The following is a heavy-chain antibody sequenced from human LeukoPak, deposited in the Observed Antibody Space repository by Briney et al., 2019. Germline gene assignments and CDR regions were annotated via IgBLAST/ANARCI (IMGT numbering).Heavy chain of an antibody. Sequence: SETLSLTCTVSGGSISSSSYYWGWIRQPPGKGLEWIGSIYYSGSTYYSPSLKSRVTMSIDKSKNQFSLRLSSVTAADTALYFCARERAGWIHALDIWGQGTIVTVSS. V-gene: IGHV4-39*07. D-gene: IGHD5-18*01. CDR2: IYYSGST. J-gene: IGHJ3*02. CDR3: ARERAGWIHALDI. CDR1: GGSISSSSYY.